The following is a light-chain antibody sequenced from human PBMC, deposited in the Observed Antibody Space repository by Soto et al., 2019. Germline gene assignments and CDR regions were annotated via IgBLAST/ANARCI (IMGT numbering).Light chain of an antibody. V-gene: IGLV1-40*01. J-gene: IGLJ1*01. CDR2: GNS. CDR3: QSYDSSLSAYYV. CDR1: SSKIGAGYD. Sequence: QSVLTQPPSVSGALGRRVTISCTGSSSKIGAGYDVHWYQQLPGTAPKLLIYGNSNRPSGVPDRFSGSKSGTSASLAITGLQAEDEADYYCQSYDSSLSAYYVFGTGTKLTVL.